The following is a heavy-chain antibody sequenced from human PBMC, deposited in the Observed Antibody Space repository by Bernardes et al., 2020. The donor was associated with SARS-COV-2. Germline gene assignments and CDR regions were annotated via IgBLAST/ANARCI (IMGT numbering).Heavy chain of an antibody. J-gene: IGHJ2*01. V-gene: IGHV4-34*01. CDR1: SGCFSGYY. Sequence: SETLSVRCAVYSGCFSGYYWSWIRKTPGKGLEWIGEINDSGSTKYNPALKSRVTISVDPSKNQFSLKLNSVTAADTAVYYCARGSAAVVSHFMLLFANWYFDLWGRGTLVTVSS. CDR3: ARGSAAVVSHFMLLFANWYFDL. CDR2: INDSGST. D-gene: IGHD2-15*01.